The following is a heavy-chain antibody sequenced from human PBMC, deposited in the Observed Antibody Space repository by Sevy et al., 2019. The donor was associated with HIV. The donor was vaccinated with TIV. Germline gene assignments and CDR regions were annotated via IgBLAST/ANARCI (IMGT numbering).Heavy chain of an antibody. CDR2: MSGYNGNT. J-gene: IGHJ4*02. CDR1: GYRFTSHG. D-gene: IGHD4-4*01. V-gene: IGHV1-18*04. CDR3: ARDHPMTAVTTGGFDF. Sequence: ASVKVSCKASGYRFTSHGMSWVRQAPGQGLEWMGWMSGYNGNTNYAQIFQGRVTLTTDTSTTTAYMEVRTLTSDDTAVYFCARDHPMTAVTTGGFDFWGQGTLVTVSS.